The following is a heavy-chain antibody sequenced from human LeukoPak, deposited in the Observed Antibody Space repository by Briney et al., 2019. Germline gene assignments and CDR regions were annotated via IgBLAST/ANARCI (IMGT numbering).Heavy chain of an antibody. CDR2: IYYSGST. Sequence: PSETLSLTCTVSGGSISSYYWSWLRQPPGKGLEWIGYIYYSGSTNYNPSLKSRVTISVDTSKNQFSLKLSSVTAADTAVYYCASSYGMDVWGQGTTVTVSS. V-gene: IGHV4-59*01. CDR1: GGSISSYY. J-gene: IGHJ6*02. CDR3: ASSYGMDV.